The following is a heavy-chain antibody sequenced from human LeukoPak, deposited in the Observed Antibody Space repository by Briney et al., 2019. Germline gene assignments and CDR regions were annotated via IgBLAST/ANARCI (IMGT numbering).Heavy chain of an antibody. Sequence: SVKVSCKASGGTFSSYAISWVRQAPGQGLEWMGRIIPILGIANYAQKFQGRVTITADKSTSTAYMELSSLRSEDTAVYYCARGPQVNYYDSSGYLDYWGQGTLVTVSS. CDR3: ARGPQVNYYDSSGYLDY. CDR2: IIPILGIA. CDR1: GGTFSSYA. V-gene: IGHV1-69*04. D-gene: IGHD3-22*01. J-gene: IGHJ4*02.